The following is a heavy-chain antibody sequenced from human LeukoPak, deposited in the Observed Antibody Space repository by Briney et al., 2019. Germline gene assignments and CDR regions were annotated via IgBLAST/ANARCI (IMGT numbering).Heavy chain of an antibody. V-gene: IGHV4-39*01. Sequence: SETLSLTCTVSGGSISSSSYYWGWIRQPPGKGLEWIGSIYYSGSTYYNPSLKSRVTISVDTSKNQFSLKLSSVTAADTAVYYCARQMETVLLWFGVDYWGQGTPVTVSS. D-gene: IGHD3-10*01. CDR3: ARQMETVLLWFGVDY. J-gene: IGHJ4*02. CDR2: IYYSGST. CDR1: GGSISSSSYY.